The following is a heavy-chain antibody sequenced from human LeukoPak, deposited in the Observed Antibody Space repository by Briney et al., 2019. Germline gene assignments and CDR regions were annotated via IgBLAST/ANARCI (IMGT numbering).Heavy chain of an antibody. Sequence: ASVKVSCKASGYTFTSYGISWVGQAPGQGREGMGWISAYNGKRNYAQKLQGRVTMTTDTSTSTAYMELRSLRSDDTAVYYCAKETVALDYWGQGTLVTVSS. D-gene: IGHD6-19*01. CDR1: GYTFTSYG. CDR3: AKETVALDY. CDR2: ISAYNGKR. J-gene: IGHJ4*02. V-gene: IGHV1-18*04.